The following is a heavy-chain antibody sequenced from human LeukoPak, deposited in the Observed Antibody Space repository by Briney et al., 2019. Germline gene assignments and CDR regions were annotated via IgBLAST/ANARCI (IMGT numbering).Heavy chain of an antibody. CDR1: GFTFSNHW. Sequence: GGSLRLSCADSGFTFSNHWMHWVRQGAGKGLVWVSRINPYGTSTTYADSVKGRFTISRDNAKNTLFLQMDSLRVEDTAVYYCVGVRGVTLDFWGQGALVTVSS. D-gene: IGHD2-8*01. J-gene: IGHJ4*02. V-gene: IGHV3-74*01. CDR3: VGVRGVTLDF. CDR2: INPYGTST.